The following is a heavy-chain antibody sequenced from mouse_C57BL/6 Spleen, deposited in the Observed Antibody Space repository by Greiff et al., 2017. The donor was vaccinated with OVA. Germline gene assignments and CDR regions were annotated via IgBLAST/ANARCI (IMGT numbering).Heavy chain of an antibody. CDR2: IRSKSNNYAT. CDR1: GFSFNTYA. Sequence: EVTLEESGGGLVQPKGSFKLSCAASGFSFNTYAMNWVRQAPGKGLEWVARIRSKSNNYATYYAASVKDRFTISRDDSESMLYLQMDNMKTEDTAMYYCVRHGGNYWYFDVWGTGTTVTVSS. CDR3: VRHGGNYWYFDV. V-gene: IGHV10-1*01. D-gene: IGHD2-1*01. J-gene: IGHJ1*03.